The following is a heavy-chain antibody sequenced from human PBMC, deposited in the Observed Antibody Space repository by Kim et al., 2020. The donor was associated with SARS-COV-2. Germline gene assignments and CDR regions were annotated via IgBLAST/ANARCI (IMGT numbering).Heavy chain of an antibody. CDR3: AKSSYSTSSGASDY. Sequence: DSVEGRFINSRDNSKNTLYLQMSSLRAEDTALYFCAKSSYSTSSGASDYWGQGTLVTVSS. J-gene: IGHJ4*02. D-gene: IGHD2-8*01. V-gene: IGHV3-23*01.